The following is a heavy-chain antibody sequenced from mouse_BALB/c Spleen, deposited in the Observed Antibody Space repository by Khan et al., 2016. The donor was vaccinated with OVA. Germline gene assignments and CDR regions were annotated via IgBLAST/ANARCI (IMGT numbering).Heavy chain of an antibody. CDR1: GYTFTSYY. Sequence: VQLQESGAELVKPGASVRLSCKASGYTFTSYYLYWVKQSPGQGLEWIGDINPSNGGTNFNEKFKSKFTLSLDNSSSTAYMQLSSLTSEDSAIFYCTRSGYGTFAYGGRETVVSV. CDR2: INPSNGGT. V-gene: IGHV1S81*02. D-gene: IGHD2-1*01. J-gene: IGHJ3*01. CDR3: TRSGYGTFAY.